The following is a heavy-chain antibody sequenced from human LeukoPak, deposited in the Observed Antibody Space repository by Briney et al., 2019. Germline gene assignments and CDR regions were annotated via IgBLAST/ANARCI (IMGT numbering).Heavy chain of an antibody. V-gene: IGHV1-3*01. CDR2: INADNGDT. CDR3: ASDAFDI. J-gene: IGHJ3*02. Sequence: ASVKVSCKASGYPFTSYAMYWVRQAPGQRLEWMGWINADNGDTRYSQKLQGRVTMTGDTSASTTYMELSSLRSEDTAVYYCASDAFDIWGQGTMVTVSS. CDR1: GYPFTSYA.